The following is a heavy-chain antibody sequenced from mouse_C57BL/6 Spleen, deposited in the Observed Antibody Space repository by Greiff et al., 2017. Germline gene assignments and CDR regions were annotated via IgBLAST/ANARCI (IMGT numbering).Heavy chain of an antibody. CDR3: ARGRLRYFDV. J-gene: IGHJ1*03. V-gene: IGHV5-4*03. D-gene: IGHD2-13*01. CDR1: GFTFSSYA. Sequence: EVKLVESGGGLVKPGGSLKLSCAASGFTFSSYAMSWVRQTPDKRLEWVATISDGGGYTYYPDNVKGRFTISRDNAKNNLDLQMSQLKSEDTAMYYCARGRLRYFDVWGTWTTVTVSS. CDR2: ISDGGGYT.